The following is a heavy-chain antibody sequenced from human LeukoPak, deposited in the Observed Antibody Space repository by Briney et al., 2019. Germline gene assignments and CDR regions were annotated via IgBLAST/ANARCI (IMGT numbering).Heavy chain of an antibody. Sequence: GASVKVSCKASGYTFTGYYMHWVRQAPGQGLEWMGWINPNSGGTNYAQKFQGRVTMTRDTSISTAYMELSRLRSDDTAVYYCARDCGAIAAAEDWFDPWGQGTLVTVTS. CDR2: INPNSGGT. V-gene: IGHV1-2*02. D-gene: IGHD6-13*01. CDR3: ARDCGAIAAAEDWFDP. CDR1: GYTFTGYY. J-gene: IGHJ5*02.